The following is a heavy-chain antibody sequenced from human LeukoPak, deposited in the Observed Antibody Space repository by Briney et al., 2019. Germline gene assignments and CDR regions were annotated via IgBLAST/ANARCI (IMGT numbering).Heavy chain of an antibody. CDR3: ARERVTTTPFDY. D-gene: IGHD2-15*01. J-gene: IGHJ4*02. CDR2: IKQDGGAK. CDR1: GFTFTNYW. Sequence: AGGSLRFSCAASGFTFTNYWMNWLRQAPGKGLEWVANIKQDGGAKNYVDSVKGRFTISRDNAKNSLYLQMNNLRVEDTAVYYCARERVTTTPFDYWGQGVLVTVSS. V-gene: IGHV3-7*01.